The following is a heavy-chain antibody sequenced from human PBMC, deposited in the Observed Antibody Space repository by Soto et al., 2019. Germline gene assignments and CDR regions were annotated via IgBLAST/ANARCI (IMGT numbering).Heavy chain of an antibody. CDR2: ISYDGSNK. CDR3: ARLPGPLVSVLYIYPVDARETPSDVDV. CDR1: GFTFSSYG. V-gene: IGHV3-30*03. Sequence: PGGSLRLSCAASGFTFSSYGMHWVRQAPGKGLEWVAVISYDGSNKYYADSVKGRFTISRDNSKNTLYLQMNSLRAEDTAVYYCARLPGPLVSVLYIYPVDARETPSDVDVWGQGTSVTVSS. D-gene: IGHD2-21*02. J-gene: IGHJ6*02.